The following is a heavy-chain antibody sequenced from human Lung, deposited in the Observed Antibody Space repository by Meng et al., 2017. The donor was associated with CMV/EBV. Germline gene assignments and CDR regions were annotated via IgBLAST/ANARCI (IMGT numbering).Heavy chain of an antibody. CDR3: AKDRAPPEDYYFDY. CDR2: ISSSSSSI. Sequence: GESLKISCAASGFTFSEYYMTWIRQAPGKGLEWVSYISSSSSSIYYTDSVKGRFTISRDNADNSLYLQMNSLRAEDTAVYYCAKDRAPPEDYYFDYWGQGTLVTVSS. V-gene: IGHV3-11*04. D-gene: IGHD1-26*01. CDR1: GFTFSEYY. J-gene: IGHJ4*02.